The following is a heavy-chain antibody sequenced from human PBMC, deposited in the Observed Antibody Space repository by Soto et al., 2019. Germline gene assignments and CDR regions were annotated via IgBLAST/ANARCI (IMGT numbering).Heavy chain of an antibody. D-gene: IGHD1-26*01. CDR3: ARGGIVGASRTYYHGLDV. J-gene: IGHJ6*02. CDR2: LIPISGAT. CDR1: GITFTSYT. V-gene: IGHV1-69*06. Sequence: SVKVSCKASGITFTSYTFTWVRQAPGEGLEWMGGLIPISGATHYAPRFRGRVTITADKSTRTVYMELTSLRSEDTAVYYCARGGIVGASRTYYHGLDVWGQGTTVTVSS.